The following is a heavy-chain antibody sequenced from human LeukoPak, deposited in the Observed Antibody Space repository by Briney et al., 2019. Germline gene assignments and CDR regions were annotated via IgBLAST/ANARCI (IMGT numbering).Heavy chain of an antibody. V-gene: IGHV1-18*01. CDR2: IRTNDGAT. D-gene: IGHD6-13*01. CDR3: VRDVQLGNFDY. Sequence: ASVKVSCKASGYTFTSDGISWVRQAPGQGLEWMGWIRTNDGATNYASKLQGRVTVTTDTSTSKANMELRSLRSDDTALYYCVRDVQLGNFDYWGQGTVVTVSS. CDR1: GYTFTSDG. J-gene: IGHJ4*02.